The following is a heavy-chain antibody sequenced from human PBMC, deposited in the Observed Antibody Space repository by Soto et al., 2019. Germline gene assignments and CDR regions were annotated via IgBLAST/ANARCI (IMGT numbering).Heavy chain of an antibody. CDR3: ARQKLDYDFWSGNLDP. V-gene: IGHV1-69*13. CDR2: IIPIFGTA. D-gene: IGHD3-3*01. Sequence: SVKVSCKASGGTFSSYAISWVRQAPGQGLEWMGGIIPIFGTANYAQKFQGRVTITADESTSTAYMELSSLRSEDTAVYYCARQKLDYDFWSGNLDPWGQGTLVTVSS. CDR1: GGTFSSYA. J-gene: IGHJ5*02.